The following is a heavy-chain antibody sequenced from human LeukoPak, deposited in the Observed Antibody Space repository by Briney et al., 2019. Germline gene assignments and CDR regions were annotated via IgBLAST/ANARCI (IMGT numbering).Heavy chain of an antibody. J-gene: IGHJ4*02. V-gene: IGHV3-30-3*01. Sequence: GRSLRLSCAASGFTFSSYAMHWVRQAPGKGLEWVAVISYDGSNKYYADSVKGRFTISRDNSKNTLYLQMNSLRAEDTAVYYCARDPDSSGDGFFDFWGQGTLVTVSS. CDR2: ISYDGSNK. CDR3: ARDPDSSGDGFFDF. CDR1: GFTFSSYA. D-gene: IGHD3-22*01.